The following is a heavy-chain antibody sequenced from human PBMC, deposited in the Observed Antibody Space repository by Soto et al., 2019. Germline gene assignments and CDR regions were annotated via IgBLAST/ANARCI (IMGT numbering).Heavy chain of an antibody. CDR1: GGTFSSSA. J-gene: IGHJ4*02. CDR3: ARGSSRGASLAS. V-gene: IGHV1-69*12. D-gene: IGHD2-2*01. CDR2: IVPLLSAT. Sequence: QVQLVQSGAEVKKPWSSVKVSCRSSGGTFSSSAISWVRQAPGQGLEWVGQIVPLLSATNYARKFLGKVTFTADESTTTAFMELGGLTSEDTAIYFCARGSSRGASLASWGQGTLVTVSS.